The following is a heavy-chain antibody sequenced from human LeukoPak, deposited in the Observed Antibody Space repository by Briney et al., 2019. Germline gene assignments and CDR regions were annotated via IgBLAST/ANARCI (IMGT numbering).Heavy chain of an antibody. CDR1: GGSVSSGSEY. CDR3: AGVVGGSYSMDV. J-gene: IGHJ6*03. CDR2: IYYSGST. V-gene: IGHV4-61*01. D-gene: IGHD1-26*01. Sequence: SESLSLTCTVSGGSVSSGSEYWSWVRQPPGKGLEWIGYIYYSGSTKYNPSLKSRVTISIDTSKNQFSLKLSSVTAADTAMYYCAGVVGGSYSMDVWGQGTTVTVSS.